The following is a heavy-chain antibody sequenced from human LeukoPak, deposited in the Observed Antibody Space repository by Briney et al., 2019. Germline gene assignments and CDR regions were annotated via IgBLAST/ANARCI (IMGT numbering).Heavy chain of an antibody. D-gene: IGHD4-17*01. CDR3: ASPLDYGDYSWFDP. Sequence: GGSLRLSCAASGFTFSSYAMSWVRQAPGKGLEWVSAISGSGGSTYYADSVKGRFTLSRDNSKNTLYLQMNSLRAEDTAVYYCASPLDYGDYSWFDPWGQGTLVTVSS. J-gene: IGHJ5*02. V-gene: IGHV3-23*01. CDR1: GFTFSSYA. CDR2: ISGSGGST.